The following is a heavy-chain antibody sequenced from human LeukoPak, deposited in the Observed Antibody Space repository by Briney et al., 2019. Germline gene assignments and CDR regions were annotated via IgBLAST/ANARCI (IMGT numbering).Heavy chain of an antibody. CDR2: INPSGGST. J-gene: IGHJ6*02. CDR3: ARVCVSGYYYGMHV. V-gene: IGHV1-46*01. Sequence: ASVKVSCNVSGYTLTSHYMHWERHAPGQGLEWMGIINPSGGSTSSAQKFQGRVTMTRDTSTSTVYMELSSLRSEDTAVYYCARVCVSGYYYGMHVWGQGTTVTVSS. CDR1: GYTLTSHY. D-gene: IGHD5/OR15-5a*01.